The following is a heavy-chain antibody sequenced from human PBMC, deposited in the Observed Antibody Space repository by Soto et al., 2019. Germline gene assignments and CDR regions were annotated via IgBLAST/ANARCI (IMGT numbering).Heavy chain of an antibody. V-gene: IGHV4-59*08. J-gene: IGHJ5*02. CDR1: GSSFRRYL. D-gene: IGHD2-2*01. CDR2: ICYGGNT. Sequence: PSETLSLTCTVSGSSFRRYLCSWIRKPPGKGLEWIGNICYGGNTYYNPSLRSRVTISVDTSKNQFSLKLSSVTAADTAVYYCARPVRMPAITYNWFDPWGQGTLVTVSS. CDR3: ARPVRMPAITYNWFDP.